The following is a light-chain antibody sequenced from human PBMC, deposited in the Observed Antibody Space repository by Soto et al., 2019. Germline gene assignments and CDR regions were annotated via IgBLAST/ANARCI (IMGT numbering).Light chain of an antibody. V-gene: IGKV1-17*01. CDR1: QGIRHD. Sequence: DIQMTQSPSSLSASVGDRVTITCRASQGIRHDLGWYQQKPGKAPKRLIYAASSLQSGVPSRFSGSGSGTEFTLTISSLQPDDFATYYCQQYNSYSVAFGQGTKVDI. CDR3: QQYNSYSVA. J-gene: IGKJ1*01. CDR2: AAS.